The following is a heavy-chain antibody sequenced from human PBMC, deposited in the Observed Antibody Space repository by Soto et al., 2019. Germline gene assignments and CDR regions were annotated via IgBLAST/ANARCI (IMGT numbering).Heavy chain of an antibody. J-gene: IGHJ4*02. CDR3: AREYGGSRVFDY. Sequence: QVQLVQSGAEVNKPGASVKVSCKTSGYTFTNYFIHWVRQAPGQGLEWMGIINPNADSTNYAQKFQGRVTVTRDTSTSTVYMELRSLRSEDTAVYSCAREYGGSRVFDYWGQGTLVTVSS. D-gene: IGHD1-26*01. CDR1: GYTFTNYF. CDR2: INPNADST. V-gene: IGHV1-46*01.